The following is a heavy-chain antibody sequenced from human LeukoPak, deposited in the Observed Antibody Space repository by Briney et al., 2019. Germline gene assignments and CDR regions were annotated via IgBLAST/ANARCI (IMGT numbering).Heavy chain of an antibody. CDR1: AGSISSVY. V-gene: IGHV4-59*08. CDR2: AYYTGST. CDR3: ARRTTYYDLSGYYYYIDV. J-gene: IGHJ6*03. Sequence: SQTLSLTCTVSAGSISSVYWNWIRHPPGKGLEWLGKAYYTGSTIYSPSLDSRVTISIDTSKTQFSLRLTSVTAADTAVYYCARRTTYYDLSGYYYYIDVWGKGTTVTVSS. D-gene: IGHD3-3*01.